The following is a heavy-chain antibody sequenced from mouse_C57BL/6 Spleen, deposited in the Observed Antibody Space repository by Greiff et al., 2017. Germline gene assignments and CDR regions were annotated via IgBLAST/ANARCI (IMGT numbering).Heavy chain of an antibody. V-gene: IGHV5-6*01. CDR2: ISSGGSYT. CDR3: ARHPVITTGVARTYYAMDY. Sequence: EVQRVESGGDLVKPGGSLKLSCAASGFTFSSYGMSWVRQTPDKRLAWVATISSGGSYTYYPDSVKGRFTISRDNAKNTLYLQMSSLKSEDTAMYYCARHPVITTGVARTYYAMDYWGQGTSVTVSS. CDR1: GFTFSSYG. J-gene: IGHJ4*01. D-gene: IGHD1-1*01.